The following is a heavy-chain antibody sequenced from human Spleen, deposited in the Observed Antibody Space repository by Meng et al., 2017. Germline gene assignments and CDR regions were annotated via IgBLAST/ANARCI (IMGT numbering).Heavy chain of an antibody. CDR3: ARGPTTMAHDFDY. Sequence: VQLQQWGAGLLKPLETLSLSFVVPGWSFSDYYWSWIRQPPGKGLEWIGEINHSGSTNYNPSLESRATISVDTSQNNLSLKLSSVTAADSAVYYCARGPTTMAHDFDYWGQGTLVTVSS. CDR1: GWSFSDYY. J-gene: IGHJ4*02. V-gene: IGHV4-34*01. CDR2: INHSGST. D-gene: IGHD4-11*01.